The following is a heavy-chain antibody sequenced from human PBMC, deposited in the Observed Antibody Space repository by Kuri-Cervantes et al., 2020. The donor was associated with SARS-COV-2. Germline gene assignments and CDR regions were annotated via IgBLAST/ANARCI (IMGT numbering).Heavy chain of an antibody. V-gene: IGHV4-34*01. CDR3: ARDSYSXGWSQYDY. Sequence: GSLRLSCAVYGGSFSGYYWSWIRQPPGKGLEWIGEINHSGSTNYNPSLKSRVTISVDTSKNQFSLKLSSVTAADTAVYYCARDSYSXGWSQYDYWGQGTLVTVSS. D-gene: IGHD6-13*01. J-gene: IGHJ4*02. CDR1: GGSFSGYY. CDR2: INHSGST.